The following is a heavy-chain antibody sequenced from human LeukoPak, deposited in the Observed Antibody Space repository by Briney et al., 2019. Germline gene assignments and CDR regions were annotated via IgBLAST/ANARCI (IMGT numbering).Heavy chain of an antibody. D-gene: IGHD1-7*01. CDR2: IYHSGST. Sequence: SETLSLTCTVSGYSISSGYYWGWIRQPPGKGLEWIGSIYHSGSTYYNPSLKSRVTISVDTSKNQFSLKLSSVTAADTAVYYCARDSQGGTTVDYWGQGTLVTVSS. V-gene: IGHV4-38-2*02. J-gene: IGHJ4*02. CDR3: ARDSQGGTTVDY. CDR1: GYSISSGYY.